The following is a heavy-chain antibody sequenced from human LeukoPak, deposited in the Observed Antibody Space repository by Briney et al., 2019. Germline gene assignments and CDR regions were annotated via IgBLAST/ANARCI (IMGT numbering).Heavy chain of an antibody. Sequence: GGSLRLSCAASGFTFRDYWMNWVRQAPGKGLEWVASIKQDGSEKYYVDSVKGRFTISRDNAKNSLYLQMNSLGAEDTAVYYCARDGTSIVGSLDYWGQGTLVTVSS. CDR2: IKQDGSEK. D-gene: IGHD1-26*01. V-gene: IGHV3-7*05. CDR1: GFTFRDYW. CDR3: ARDGTSIVGSLDY. J-gene: IGHJ4*02.